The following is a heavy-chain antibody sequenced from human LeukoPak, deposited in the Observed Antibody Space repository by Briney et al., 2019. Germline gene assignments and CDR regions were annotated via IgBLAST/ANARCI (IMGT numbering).Heavy chain of an antibody. CDR3: ARTSRVSAGLLDFDY. V-gene: IGHV1-2*02. Sequence: ASVKVSCKASGYTYAGYYIYWVRQAPGQGLEWMGWINPDSGGTNYAQKFRGRVTMTRDTSISTAYMELSRLRSDDTAVYYCARTSRVSAGLLDFDYWGQGTLVTVSS. D-gene: IGHD3-22*01. J-gene: IGHJ4*02. CDR2: INPDSGGT. CDR1: GYTYAGYY.